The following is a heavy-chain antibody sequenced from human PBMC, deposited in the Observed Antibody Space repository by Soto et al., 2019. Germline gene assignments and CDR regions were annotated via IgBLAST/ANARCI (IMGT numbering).Heavy chain of an antibody. V-gene: IGHV3-33*01. J-gene: IGHJ4*02. CDR2: IWYDGSNK. CDR1: GFTFSSYG. D-gene: IGHD2-21*02. CDR3: ARGTGCGGDCYQYYFDY. Sequence: QVQLVESGGGVVQPGRSLRLSCAASGFTFSSYGMHWVRQAPGKGLEWVAVIWYDGSNKYYADSVKGRFTISRDNSKHTLDRQMNGLRAEDTSVYYCARGTGCGGDCYQYYFDYWGQGTLVTVSS.